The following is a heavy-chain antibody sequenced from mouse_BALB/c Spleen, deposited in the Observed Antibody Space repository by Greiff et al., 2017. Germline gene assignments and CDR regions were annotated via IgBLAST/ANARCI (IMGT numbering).Heavy chain of an antibody. D-gene: IGHD2-2*01. J-gene: IGHJ3*01. V-gene: IGHV5-4*02. CDR1: GFTFSDYY. CDR3: ARLYYGYDVRTPWFAY. CDR2: ISDGGSYT. Sequence: EVKLMESGGGLVKPGGSLKLSCAASGFTFSDYYMYWVRQTPEKRLEWVATISDGGSYTYYPDSVKGRFTISRDNAKTNLYLQMSSLKSEDTAMYYCARLYYGYDVRTPWFAYWGQGTLVTVSA.